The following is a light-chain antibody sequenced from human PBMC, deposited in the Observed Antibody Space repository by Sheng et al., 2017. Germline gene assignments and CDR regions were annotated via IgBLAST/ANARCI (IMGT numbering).Light chain of an antibody. CDR2: QAS. CDR3: QQTFGYPLT. Sequence: DIQMTQSPSTLSASIGDRVTITCRASQSISSWLAWYQHKPGKAPKLLIYQASSLQSGVPSRFSGRGSGTDFILTISRLEPEDFATYYCQQTFGYPLTFGGGTKVEI. V-gene: IGKV1-5*03. CDR1: QSISSW. J-gene: IGKJ4*01.